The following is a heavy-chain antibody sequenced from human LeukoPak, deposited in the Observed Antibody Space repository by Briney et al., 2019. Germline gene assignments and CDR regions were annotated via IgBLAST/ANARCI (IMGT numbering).Heavy chain of an antibody. CDR3: ARGGSMYYYYGMDV. CDR1: GFTFSSYS. D-gene: IGHD3-10*01. Sequence: PGGSLRLSCAASGFTFSSYSMNWVRQAPGKGLEWVSSISSSSSYIYYADSVKGRFTISRDNAKNSLYLQMNSLRAEDTAVYYCARGGSMYYYYGMDVWGQGTTVTVSS. J-gene: IGHJ6*02. CDR2: ISSSSSYI. V-gene: IGHV3-21*01.